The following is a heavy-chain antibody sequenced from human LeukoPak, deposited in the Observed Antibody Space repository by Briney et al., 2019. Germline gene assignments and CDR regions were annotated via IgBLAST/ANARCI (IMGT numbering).Heavy chain of an antibody. D-gene: IGHD3-16*01. CDR3: ARDLPRENSYAYGFWFDH. Sequence: PSETLSLTCSVSGVSISTYYWTWIRQPAGKGLEWIGRMYIGGTRNYNPSLKSRVTMSIDTSKNQFSLKLSSVTAADTAVYYFARDLPRENSYAYGFWFDHWGQGTLVTVSS. CDR2: MYIGGTR. J-gene: IGHJ5*02. CDR1: GVSISTYY. V-gene: IGHV4-4*07.